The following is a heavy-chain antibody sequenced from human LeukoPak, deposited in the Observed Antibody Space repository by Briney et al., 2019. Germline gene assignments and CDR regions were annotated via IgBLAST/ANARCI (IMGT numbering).Heavy chain of an antibody. Sequence: GGSLRLSCAASGFTFSSSSMSWVRQAPGKGLEWVSVISGSGGSTDYAASVKGRFTISRDNSKNTLYLEITALRAEDTAAYYCAKGSYWYVWGQGTLVTVSS. D-gene: IGHD6-19*01. CDR2: ISGSGGST. V-gene: IGHV3-23*01. J-gene: IGHJ4*02. CDR3: AKGSYWYV. CDR1: GFTFSSSS.